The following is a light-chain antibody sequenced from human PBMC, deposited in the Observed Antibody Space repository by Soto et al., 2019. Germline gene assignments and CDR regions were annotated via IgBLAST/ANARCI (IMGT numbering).Light chain of an antibody. V-gene: IGKV1-27*01. Sequence: DIQMTQSPPSLSASVGDRVIITCRASQDISNYLASYQQKPGKAPKLLIYGASTVQSGVPSRFSGSRSGTDFTLTISSLQPEDFQTYYCQKYSTSPRTFGQGTKVEIK. CDR3: QKYSTSPRT. CDR1: QDISNY. J-gene: IGKJ1*01. CDR2: GAS.